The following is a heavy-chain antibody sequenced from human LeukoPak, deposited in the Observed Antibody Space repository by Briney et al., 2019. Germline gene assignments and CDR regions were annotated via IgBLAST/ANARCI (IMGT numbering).Heavy chain of an antibody. Sequence: HPGGSLRLSCAASGFTFSSYWMSWVRQAPGKGLEWVSYISSSSSTIYYADSVKGRFTISRDNAKNSLYLQMNSLRAEDTAVYYCARVSSGWPDPFDYWGQGTLVTVSS. J-gene: IGHJ4*02. CDR1: GFTFSSYW. CDR2: ISSSSSTI. CDR3: ARVSSGWPDPFDY. V-gene: IGHV3-48*01. D-gene: IGHD6-19*01.